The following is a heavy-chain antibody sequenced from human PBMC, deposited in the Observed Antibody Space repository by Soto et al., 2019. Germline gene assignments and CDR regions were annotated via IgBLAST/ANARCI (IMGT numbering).Heavy chain of an antibody. CDR2: IRSKAYGGTT. CDR1: GFTFGDYA. CDR3: PRQNSTYYDFWSGYPPPDY. J-gene: IGHJ4*02. Sequence: GGSLRLSCTASGFTFGDYAMSWFRHSPGKGLEWVGLIRSKAYGGTTEYAASVKGRFTISRDDSKSIAYLQMNSLKTEDTAVYYCPRQNSTYYDFWSGYPPPDYWGQGTLVTASS. V-gene: IGHV3-49*03. D-gene: IGHD3-3*01.